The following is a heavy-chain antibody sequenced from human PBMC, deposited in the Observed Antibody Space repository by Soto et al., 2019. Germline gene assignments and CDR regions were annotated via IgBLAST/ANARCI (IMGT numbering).Heavy chain of an antibody. J-gene: IGHJ5*02. D-gene: IGHD3-16*01. CDR3: ARGVNDFRVGEKFNWFDP. V-gene: IGHV3-33*01. CDR2: IWYDGSNK. CDR1: GFTFSNYG. Sequence: QVQLVESGGGVVQPGRSLRLSCAASGFTFSNYGMHWVRQAPGKWLEWVAVIWYDGSNKYYADSVKGRFTISRDNSNNTVYLQMNSLRVEDTAVYYCARGVNDFRVGEKFNWFDPWGQGTLVTVSS.